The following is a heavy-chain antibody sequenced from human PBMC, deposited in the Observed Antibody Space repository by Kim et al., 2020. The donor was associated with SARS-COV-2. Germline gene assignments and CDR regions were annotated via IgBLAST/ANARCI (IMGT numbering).Heavy chain of an antibody. V-gene: IGHV3-74*01. CDR1: GFTFSSYW. CDR3: ARSIGVRGPTLDY. D-gene: IGHD3-10*01. Sequence: GGSLRLSCAASGFTFSSYWMHWVRQAPGKGLVWVSRINSDGSSTSYADSVKGRFTISRDNAKNTLYLQMNSLRAEDTAVYYCARSIGVRGPTLDYWGQGTLVTVSS. J-gene: IGHJ4*02. CDR2: INSDGSST.